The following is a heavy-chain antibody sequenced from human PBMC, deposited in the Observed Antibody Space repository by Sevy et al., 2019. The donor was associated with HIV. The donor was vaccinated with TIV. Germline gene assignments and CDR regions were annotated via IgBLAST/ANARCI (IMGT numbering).Heavy chain of an antibody. CDR1: GFTFSSHE. Sequence: GGPRRLSCAASGFTFSSHEMNWVRRAPGKGLEGVSYITSSGSTMYYADTVKGRFATTRDNATNSLSLQMTSRRAEETAIYYCARGFYGGNRDDAFDIWGQGTMVTVSS. CDR2: ITSSGSTM. V-gene: IGHV3-48*03. CDR3: ARGFYGGNRDDAFDI. D-gene: IGHD2-15*01. J-gene: IGHJ3*02.